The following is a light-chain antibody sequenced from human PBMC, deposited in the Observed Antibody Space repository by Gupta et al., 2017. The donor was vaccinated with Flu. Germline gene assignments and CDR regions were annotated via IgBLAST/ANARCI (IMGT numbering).Light chain of an antibody. CDR3: AKWTRHSRV. Sequence: VKLTCILTSGHTTYSNAVHQQQPGTAHRFLMLLERRGSYNKGSGVPDRVSGSSSGDALSINSSHLQSEAEYYYYCAKWTRHSRVFGGGTKLLVL. CDR2: LERRGSY. J-gene: IGLJ3*02. V-gene: IGLV4-60*03. CDR1: SGHTTYS.